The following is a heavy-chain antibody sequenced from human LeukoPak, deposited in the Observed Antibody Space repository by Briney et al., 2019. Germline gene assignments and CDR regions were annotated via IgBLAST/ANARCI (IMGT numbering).Heavy chain of an antibody. J-gene: IGHJ4*02. CDR3: ASPAVWGELSLRY. D-gene: IGHD3-16*02. Sequence: GGSLRLSCAASGFSFSSYWMSWVRQAPGKGLEWVASIKEDGSEKYYVDSVKGRFTISRDNAKDSVYLQMNSLRAEDTAVYYCASPAVWGELSLRYWGQGTLVTVSS. V-gene: IGHV3-7*05. CDR1: GFSFSSYW. CDR2: IKEDGSEK.